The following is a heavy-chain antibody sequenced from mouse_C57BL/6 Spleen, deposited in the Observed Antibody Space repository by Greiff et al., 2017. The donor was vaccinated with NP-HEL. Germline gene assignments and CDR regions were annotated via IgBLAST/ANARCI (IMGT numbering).Heavy chain of an antibody. D-gene: IGHD1-1*01. V-gene: IGHV14-3*01. J-gene: IGHJ4*01. CDR1: GFNIKNTY. CDR3: ARSPYYYGSNYYAMDY. Sequence: EVQLQESVAELVRPGASVKLSCTASGFNIKNTYMHWVKQRPEQGLEWIGRIDPANGNTKYAPKFQGKATITADTSSNTAYLQLSSLTSEDTAIYYCARSPYYYGSNYYAMDYWGQGTSVTVSS. CDR2: IDPANGNT.